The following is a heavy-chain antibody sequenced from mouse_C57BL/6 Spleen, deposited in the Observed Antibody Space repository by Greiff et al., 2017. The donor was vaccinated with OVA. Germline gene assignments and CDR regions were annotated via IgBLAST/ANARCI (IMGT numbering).Heavy chain of an antibody. D-gene: IGHD1-1*01. Sequence: EVQLQQSGAELVKPGASVKLSCTASGFNINDYYMHWVKQRTEQGLEWIGRIDPEDGETKYAPKFQGKATMTADTSSNTAYLQLSSLTSEDSAVYDGAGYYYGSSGVLDYWGQGTTLTVSS. J-gene: IGHJ2*01. V-gene: IGHV14-2*01. CDR1: GFNINDYY. CDR2: IDPEDGET. CDR3: AGYYYGSSGVLDY.